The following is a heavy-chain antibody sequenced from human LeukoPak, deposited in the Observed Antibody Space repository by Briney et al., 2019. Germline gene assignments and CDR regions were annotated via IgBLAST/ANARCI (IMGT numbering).Heavy chain of an antibody. D-gene: IGHD5-18*01. CDR1: GFTFSNYG. V-gene: IGHV3-30*02. CDR3: VRGGGYSYGPGDH. Sequence: GGSLRLSCAASGFTFSNYGMFWVRQAPGKGLDWVAFIRFDGGHKYYADSVKGRFTISRDNSKNTVYLQMDSLRAEDTAVYYCVRGGGYSYGPGDHWGQGTLVTVSS. CDR2: IRFDGGHK. J-gene: IGHJ4*02.